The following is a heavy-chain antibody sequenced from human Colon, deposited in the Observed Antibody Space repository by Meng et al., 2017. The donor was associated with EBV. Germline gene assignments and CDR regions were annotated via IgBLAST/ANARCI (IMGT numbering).Heavy chain of an antibody. CDR1: GGTFSSNA. CDR2: IIPIFRTP. V-gene: IGHV1-69*06. CDR3: ATSTSGWYGNPGY. J-gene: IGHJ4*02. D-gene: IGHD6-19*01. Sequence: QVQLVQSGAEVKQXXSXVKVSXTASGGTFSSNALSWVRQAPGQGLEWVGGIIPIFRTPNYVEKFQGRVTITADRSTSTAYMELSSLTSDDAAVYYCATSTSGWYGNPGYWGQGTLFNVSS.